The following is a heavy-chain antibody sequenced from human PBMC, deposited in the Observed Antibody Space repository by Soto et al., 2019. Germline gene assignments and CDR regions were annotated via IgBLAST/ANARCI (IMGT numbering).Heavy chain of an antibody. CDR2: ISWNSGSI. D-gene: IGHD3-16*01. J-gene: IGHJ2*01. V-gene: IGHV3-9*01. CDR1: GFTFDDYA. Sequence: EVQLVESGGGLVQPGRSMRLSCAASGFTFDDYAMHWVRQAPGKGLEWVSGISWNSGSIGYADSVKGRFTISRDNAKNSLYLQMNSLRAEDTALYYCAKALKGDCYFDLWGRGTLVTVSS. CDR3: AKALKGDCYFDL.